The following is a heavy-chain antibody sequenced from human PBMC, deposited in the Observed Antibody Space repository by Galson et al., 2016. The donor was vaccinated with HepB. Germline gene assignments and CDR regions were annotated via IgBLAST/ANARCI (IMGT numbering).Heavy chain of an antibody. D-gene: IGHD1-26*01. J-gene: IGHJ6*02. V-gene: IGHV3-23*01. CDR3: AKEGAGASHFFGMDV. CDR2: ISGSGGTT. Sequence: SLRLSCAASGFTFTNYAMSWVRQAPGKGLEWASTISGSGGTTSYADSVKGRITISRDNSQNTLNLQMNSLRADDTAVYFCAKEGAGASHFFGMDVWGQGTTVTVSS. CDR1: GFTFTNYA.